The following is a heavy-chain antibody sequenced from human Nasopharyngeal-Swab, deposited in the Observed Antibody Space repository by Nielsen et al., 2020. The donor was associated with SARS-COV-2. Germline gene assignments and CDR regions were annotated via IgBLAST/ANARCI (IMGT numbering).Heavy chain of an antibody. Sequence: GESLKISCAASGFTFSSYGMHWVRQAPGKGLEWVALISYDGSNKYYADSVKGRFTISRDNSKNTLYLQMNSLGAEDTAVYYCAKVYGGSEFDPWGQGTLVTVSS. CDR2: ISYDGSNK. CDR3: AKVYGGSEFDP. D-gene: IGHD4-23*01. CDR1: GFTFSSYG. J-gene: IGHJ5*02. V-gene: IGHV3-30*18.